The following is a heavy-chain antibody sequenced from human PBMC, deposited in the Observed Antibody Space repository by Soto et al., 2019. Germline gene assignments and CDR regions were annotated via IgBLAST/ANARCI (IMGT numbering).Heavy chain of an antibody. J-gene: IGHJ4*02. CDR2: ISGSGDST. D-gene: IGHD1-26*01. Sequence: EVQLLESGGGLVQPGGSLRLSRAASGFTFSSYAMSWVRQAPGKGLEWVSVISGSGDSTYYADSVKGRFTISRDNSKNTLYLQMNSLRAEDTAVYYCARRGSGSYYDYWGQGTLVTVSS. V-gene: IGHV3-23*01. CDR3: ARRGSGSYYDY. CDR1: GFTFSSYA.